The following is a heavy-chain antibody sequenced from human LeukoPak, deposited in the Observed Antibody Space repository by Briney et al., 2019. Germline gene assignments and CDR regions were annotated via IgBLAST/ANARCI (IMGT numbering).Heavy chain of an antibody. V-gene: IGHV4-39*01. CDR3: ARLDSSSQYYFDY. D-gene: IGHD6-6*01. J-gene: IGHJ4*02. CDR2: IYYSGIT. Sequence: SETLSLTCTVSGGSISSSSHYWGWIRQPPGKGLEWIASIYYSGITYYNPSLKSRVTISVDTSKNQFSLKLTSVTAADTSVYYCARLDSSSQYYFDYWGQGTLVTVSS. CDR1: GGSISSSSHY.